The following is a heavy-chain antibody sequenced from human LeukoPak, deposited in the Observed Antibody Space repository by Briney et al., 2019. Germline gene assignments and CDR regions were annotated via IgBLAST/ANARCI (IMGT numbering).Heavy chain of an antibody. CDR3: AGYSSGWFGAFHI. CDR1: GFTFSDYY. D-gene: IGHD6-19*01. J-gene: IGHJ3*02. Sequence: GGSLRLSCAASGFTFSDYYMSWIRQAPGKGLEWLSYTISTGGTIYYADSVKGRFTISRDSAKNSLYLQMNSLRAEDTAVYYCAGYSSGWFGAFHIWGQGTMVTVSS. CDR2: TISTGGTI. V-gene: IGHV3-11*04.